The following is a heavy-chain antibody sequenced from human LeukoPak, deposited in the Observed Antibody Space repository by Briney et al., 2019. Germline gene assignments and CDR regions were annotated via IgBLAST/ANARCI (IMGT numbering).Heavy chain of an antibody. CDR2: ISWNSGSI. D-gene: IGHD1-26*01. J-gene: IGHJ4*02. Sequence: GGSLRLSCAASGFTFDDYAMHWVRQAPGKGLDWVSGISWNSGSIGYADSVKGRFTISRDNAKNSLYLQMNSLRAEDMALNYCAKDIGSSFLYFDYWGQGTLVTVSS. V-gene: IGHV3-9*03. CDR3: AKDIGSSFLYFDY. CDR1: GFTFDDYA.